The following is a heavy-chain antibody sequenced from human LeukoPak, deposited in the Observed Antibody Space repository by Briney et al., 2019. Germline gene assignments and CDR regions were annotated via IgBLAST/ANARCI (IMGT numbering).Heavy chain of an antibody. CDR3: ARCAVAAAGDY. Sequence: PGGSPRLSCAASGLTFSSYWMSWVRQAPGKGPEWVANIKPDGSGKYYVDSVKGRFTISRDNAENSLFLHMNSLRAEDTAVYYCARCAVAAAGDYWGRGTLVTVSS. J-gene: IGHJ4*02. V-gene: IGHV3-7*01. D-gene: IGHD6-13*01. CDR2: IKPDGSGK. CDR1: GLTFSSYW.